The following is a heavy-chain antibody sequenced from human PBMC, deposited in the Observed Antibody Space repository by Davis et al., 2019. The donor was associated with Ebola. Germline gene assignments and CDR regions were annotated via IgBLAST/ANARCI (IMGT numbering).Heavy chain of an antibody. D-gene: IGHD6-13*01. Sequence: GESLKISCAASGFTFSSYAMHWVRQAPGKGLEWVAVISYDGSNRYYADSVKGRFTISRDNSKNTLYLQMNSLRAEDTAVYYCAYGSSWNYFDYWGQGTLVTVSS. CDR2: ISYDGSNR. CDR3: AYGSSWNYFDY. V-gene: IGHV3-30-3*01. CDR1: GFTFSSYA. J-gene: IGHJ4*02.